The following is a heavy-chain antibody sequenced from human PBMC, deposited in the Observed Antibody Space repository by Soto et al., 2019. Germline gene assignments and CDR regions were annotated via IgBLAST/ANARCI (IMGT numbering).Heavy chain of an antibody. CDR2: IYWDDEK. CDR3: AHAITMMVTFDI. V-gene: IGHV2-5*02. J-gene: IGHJ3*02. D-gene: IGHD3-22*01. Sequence: QITLKESGPTLVKPTQTLTLTCTFSGFSLSTSGVGVGWIRQPPGKALEWLALIYWDDEKRYSPSLKSRLTITKDTSKNQVVLTMTNMDPVDTATYYCAHAITMMVTFDIWGQGTMVTVSS. CDR1: GFSLSTSGVG.